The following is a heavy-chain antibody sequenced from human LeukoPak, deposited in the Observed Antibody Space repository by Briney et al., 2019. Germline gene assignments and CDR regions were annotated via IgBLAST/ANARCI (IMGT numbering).Heavy chain of an antibody. V-gene: IGHV3-23*01. D-gene: IGHD3-10*02. CDR3: AKTAVRGVIISYFDH. CDR1: GFTFSSYA. Sequence: GGSLRLSCAASGFTFSSYAMSWVRQAPGKGLEWVSTISGSGGSTYYADSVKGRFTISRDNSKNTPYLQMNSLRAEDTAVYYCAKTAVRGVIISYFDHWGQGTLVTVSS. CDR2: ISGSGGST. J-gene: IGHJ4*02.